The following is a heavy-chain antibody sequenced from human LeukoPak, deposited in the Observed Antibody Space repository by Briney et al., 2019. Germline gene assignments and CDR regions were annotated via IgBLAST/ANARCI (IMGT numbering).Heavy chain of an antibody. V-gene: IGHV3-30*02. CDR1: GFTFSSYG. Sequence: PGGSLRLSCAASGFTFSSYGMHWVRQAPGKGLEWVAFIRYDGSNKYYADSVKGRFTISRDNSRNTLYLQMNSLRAEDTAVYYCAKTYGSGSYYGDWGQGTLVTVSS. J-gene: IGHJ4*02. CDR3: AKTYGSGSYYGD. D-gene: IGHD3-10*01. CDR2: IRYDGSNK.